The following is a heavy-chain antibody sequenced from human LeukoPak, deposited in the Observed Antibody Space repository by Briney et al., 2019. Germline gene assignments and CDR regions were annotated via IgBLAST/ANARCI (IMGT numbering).Heavy chain of an antibody. CDR1: GYTFTSYD. D-gene: IGHD2-2*01. V-gene: IGHV1-8*01. Sequence: ASVKVSCKASGYTFTSYDINWVRQATGQGLEWVGWMNPNSGNTGYAQKFQSIVTMTRNTSISTAYRELSSRRSGDTAVYYCARGPTVVPPSYYYYYGMDVWGQGTTVTVS. CDR3: ARGPTVVPPSYYYYYGMDV. J-gene: IGHJ6*02. CDR2: MNPNSGNT.